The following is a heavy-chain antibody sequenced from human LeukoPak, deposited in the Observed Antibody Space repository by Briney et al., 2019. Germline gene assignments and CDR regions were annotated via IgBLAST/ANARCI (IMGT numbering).Heavy chain of an antibody. D-gene: IGHD6-19*01. CDR3: ARESSVSGWYIY. V-gene: IGHV3-53*04. CDR2: IYRGGDT. J-gene: IGHJ4*02. CDR1: GFAVSTNY. Sequence: GGSLRLSCAASGFAVSTNYVSCVRQAPGKGLEWGSTIYRGGDTYYADSVQGRFTISRPNSRNALYLQMKSLRSEDTAVYYCARESSVSGWYIYWGQGTLVTVSS.